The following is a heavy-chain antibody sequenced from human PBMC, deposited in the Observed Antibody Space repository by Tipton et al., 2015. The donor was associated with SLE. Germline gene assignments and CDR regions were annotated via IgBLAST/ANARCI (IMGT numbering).Heavy chain of an antibody. D-gene: IGHD3-16*01. CDR1: GGSISSYY. V-gene: IGHV4-59*12. Sequence: TLSLTCTVSGGSISSYYWSWIRQPPGEGLEWIGDICDIGITNYNPSLKSRVTISVDTSKNQFSLKLSSVTAADTAVYYCAREYEVWASFDYWGQGTLVTVSS. J-gene: IGHJ4*02. CDR2: ICDIGIT. CDR3: AREYEVWASFDY.